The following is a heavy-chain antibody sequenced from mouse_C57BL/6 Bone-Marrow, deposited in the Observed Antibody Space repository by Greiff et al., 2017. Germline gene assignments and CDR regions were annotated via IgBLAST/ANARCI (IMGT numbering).Heavy chain of an antibody. J-gene: IGHJ4*01. V-gene: IGHV1-81*01. D-gene: IGHD6-1*01. CDR1: GYTFTSYC. CDR2: MYPSSGST. Sequence: QVQLQQSGAELARPGASVKMSCKASGYTFTSYCISWVTQRTGQGLEWIGEMYPSSGSTYYNEKFKGKATLTADKSSSTAYMQLRHLSSEDSAVYFSAISRASDWCQGTSVTVSS. CDR3: AISRASD.